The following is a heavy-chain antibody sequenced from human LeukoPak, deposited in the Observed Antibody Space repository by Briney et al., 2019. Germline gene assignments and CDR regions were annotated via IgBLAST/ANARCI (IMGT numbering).Heavy chain of an antibody. J-gene: IGHJ4*02. CDR3: ARGGNHCFDH. CDR1: GDSISSGVW. V-gene: IGHV4-4*02. CDR2: VSHDGIT. D-gene: IGHD4-23*01. Sequence: SETLSLTCAVSGDSISSGVWWSWVRQPPGKGLEWIGEVSHDGITNYNLSLKSRVTMSADKPKNQLSLKLNSVTAADTAVYYCARGGNHCFDHWGQGTLVTVSS.